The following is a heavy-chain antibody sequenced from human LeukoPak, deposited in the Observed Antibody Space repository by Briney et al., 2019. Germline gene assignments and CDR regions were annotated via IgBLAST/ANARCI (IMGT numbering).Heavy chain of an antibody. CDR3: AKGKDTYNYDSSGYYFGEY. D-gene: IGHD3-22*01. CDR2: MSGSGSST. V-gene: IGHV3-23*01. J-gene: IGHJ4*02. Sequence: GGSLRLSCEASGFTFRSYAMSWVRQAPGRGLEWVSAMSGSGSSTFYADSVKGRFIISRDNSKNTLYLQLNSLRAEDTAVYYCAKGKDTYNYDSSGYYFGEYWGQGTLVTVSS. CDR1: GFTFRSYA.